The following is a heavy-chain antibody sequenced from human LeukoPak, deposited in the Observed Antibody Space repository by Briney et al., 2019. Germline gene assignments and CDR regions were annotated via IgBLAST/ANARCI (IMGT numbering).Heavy chain of an antibody. Sequence: PVRPLKLACAASELTFSSYAMSWVRQAPGKGLELVSAISGSGGSTYYADSVKGRFTISRDNPKNTLYLQMNSLRAEDTAVYYCAKGDIVVVVAATRTGGMDVWGQGTTVTVSS. J-gene: IGHJ6*02. CDR2: ISGSGGST. CDR1: ELTFSSYA. D-gene: IGHD2-15*01. CDR3: AKGDIVVVVAATRTGGMDV. V-gene: IGHV3-23*01.